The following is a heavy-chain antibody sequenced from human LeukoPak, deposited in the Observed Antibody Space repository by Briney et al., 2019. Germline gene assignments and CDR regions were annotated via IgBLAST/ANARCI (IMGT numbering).Heavy chain of an antibody. D-gene: IGHD2-15*01. Sequence: SETLSLTCTVSGGSVSSGSYYWSWIRQPPGKGLEWIGYIYYSGSTNYNPSLKSRVTISVDTSKSQFSLKLSSVTAADTAVYYCARDGPPHPYCSGGSCYYYYGMDVWGKGTTVTVSS. CDR3: ARDGPPHPYCSGGSCYYYYGMDV. J-gene: IGHJ6*04. CDR2: IYYSGST. V-gene: IGHV4-61*01. CDR1: GGSVSSGSYY.